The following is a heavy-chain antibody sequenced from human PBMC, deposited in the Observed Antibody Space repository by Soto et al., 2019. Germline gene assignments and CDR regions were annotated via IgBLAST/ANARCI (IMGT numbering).Heavy chain of an antibody. Sequence: QVQLVESGGGVVQPGRSLRLSCAASGLTFSAAGMHWVRQAPGKGLEWVAFIANDGRSESYADSVKGRFTISRDNSQNRLYLQMNGLRAEDTAVYYCVKDKGRTAIDYWGQGTLVSVSS. CDR3: VKDKGRTAIDY. CDR1: GLTFSAAG. CDR2: IANDGRSE. V-gene: IGHV3-30*18. J-gene: IGHJ4*02.